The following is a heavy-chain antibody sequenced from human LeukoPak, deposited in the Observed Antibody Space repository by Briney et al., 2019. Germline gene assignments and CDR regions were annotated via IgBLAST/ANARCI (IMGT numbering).Heavy chain of an antibody. J-gene: IGHJ4*02. Sequence: GGTLRLSCAASGFNFSRYGMAWVRQAPGKGLDWVSSISGSGERTYYADSVKGRFSISRDNSKNTVYLQMNNLRAQDTAVYYCAKDRSRWELPPFDYWGQGTLVTVSS. V-gene: IGHV3-23*01. CDR1: GFNFSRYG. CDR3: AKDRSRWELPPFDY. D-gene: IGHD1-26*01. CDR2: ISGSGERT.